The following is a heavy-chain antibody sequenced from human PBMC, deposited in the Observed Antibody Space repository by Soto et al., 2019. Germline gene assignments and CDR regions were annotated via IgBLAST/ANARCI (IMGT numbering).Heavy chain of an antibody. J-gene: IGHJ6*02. CDR1: GYTFTSYG. CDR3: ARDGSLYGDGPCDV. V-gene: IGHV1-18*01. CDR2: ISAYNGNT. Sequence: PGESLKISCKGSGYTFTSYGISWVRQAPGQGLEWMGWISAYNGNTNYAQKLQGRVTMTTDTSTSTAYMELRSLRSDDTAVYYCARDGSLYGDGPCDVWGQGTTVTVSS. D-gene: IGHD4-17*01.